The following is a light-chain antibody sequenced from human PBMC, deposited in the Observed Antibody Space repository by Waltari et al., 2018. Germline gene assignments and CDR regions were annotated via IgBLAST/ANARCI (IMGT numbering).Light chain of an antibody. CDR2: EDS. V-gene: IGLV3-10*01. Sequence: SYELTQPPSVSVSPGQTARITCSGDALTKKYAYWYQQKSGQAPVLVIYEDSKRPSGIPERFSGSSSGTMATLTISGAQVEDEADYYCYSTDSSGTPWVFGGGTKLTVL. J-gene: IGLJ3*02. CDR1: ALTKKY. CDR3: YSTDSSGTPWV.